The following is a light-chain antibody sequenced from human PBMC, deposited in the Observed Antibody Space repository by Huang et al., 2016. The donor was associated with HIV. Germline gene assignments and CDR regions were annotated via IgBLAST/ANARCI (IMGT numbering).Light chain of an antibody. Sequence: EVVLTPSPVTLSLSPGESATLSCMASQSGSTNLAWYQHKPDHAPRLLIYDASNGATGVPGRFSGSGSGTDFTLTISSLEPEDLAVYYCQHRSLWPRITFGGGTKVEI. CDR3: QHRSLWPRIT. CDR2: DAS. CDR1: QSGSTN. J-gene: IGKJ4*02. V-gene: IGKV3-11*01.